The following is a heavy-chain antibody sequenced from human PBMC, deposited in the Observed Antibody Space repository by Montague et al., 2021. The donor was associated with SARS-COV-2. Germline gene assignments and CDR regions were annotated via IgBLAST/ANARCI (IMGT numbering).Heavy chain of an antibody. D-gene: IGHD3-10*01. CDR3: ARGPLLSFVSERYSVRHFDW. J-gene: IGHJ4*02. Sequence: SETLSLTCAVYRESFSGYYWIWIRQPPGKGLEWIGEINHSGSTNYSPSLKSRVTISVDTSKNQFSLKLSSVTAAGAAVYYCARGPLLSFVSERYSVRHFDWWGQGTLVTVSS. CDR1: RESFSGYY. CDR2: INHSGST. V-gene: IGHV4-34*01.